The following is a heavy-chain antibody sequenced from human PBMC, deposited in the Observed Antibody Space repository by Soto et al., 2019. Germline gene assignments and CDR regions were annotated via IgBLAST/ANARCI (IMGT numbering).Heavy chain of an antibody. CDR3: AKMTSSGWYDPVFH. Sequence: QVQLVESGGGLVKTRGSLGLSCVASGFSFSDYSMSWVRQAPGKGLEWISYISGSSSNIYYADSVKGRFTISRDNAENSVFLQMNNLRAEDTARYYCAKMTSSGWYDPVFHWGQGTLVTVSS. D-gene: IGHD6-19*01. V-gene: IGHV3-11*01. CDR2: ISGSSSNI. CDR1: GFSFSDYS. J-gene: IGHJ4*02.